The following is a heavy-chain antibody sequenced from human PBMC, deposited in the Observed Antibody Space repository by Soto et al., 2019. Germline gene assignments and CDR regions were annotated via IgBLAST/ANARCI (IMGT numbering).Heavy chain of an antibody. Sequence: PXESLTISRQCSGYTFSNFWIGWVRQLRGKGLEWMGIIYPGDHETRYSPSFHGKVTISADKSINTAYLQWNSLEASDTAFYFCARSPRSSPYFDYWGQGALVTVSS. J-gene: IGHJ4*02. CDR1: GYTFSNFW. CDR2: IYPGDHET. D-gene: IGHD6-13*01. CDR3: ARSPRSSPYFDY. V-gene: IGHV5-51*01.